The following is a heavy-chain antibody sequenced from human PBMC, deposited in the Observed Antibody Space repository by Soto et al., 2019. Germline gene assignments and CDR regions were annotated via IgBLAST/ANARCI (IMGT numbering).Heavy chain of an antibody. CDR2: FDPEDGET. CDR1: GYTLTELS. Sequence: ASVKVSCKVSGYTLTELSMHWVRQAPGKGLEWMGGFDPEDGETIYAQKFQGRVTMTEDTSTDTAYMELSSLRSEDTAVYYCATAWGELIWGYYYYYGMDVWGQGTTVTVSS. J-gene: IGHJ6*02. D-gene: IGHD1-26*01. V-gene: IGHV1-24*01. CDR3: ATAWGELIWGYYYYYGMDV.